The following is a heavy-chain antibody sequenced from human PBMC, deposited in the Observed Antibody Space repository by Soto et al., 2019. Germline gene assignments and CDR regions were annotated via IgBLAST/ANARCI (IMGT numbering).Heavy chain of an antibody. J-gene: IGHJ6*02. Sequence: GASVKVSCKASGYTFTSYGISWVRQAPGQGLEWMGWISAYNGNTNYAQKLQGRVTMTTDTSTSTAYMELRSLRSDDTAVYYCARAGDSSSWYNHYYYYYGMEVWGQGTTVTVSS. CDR1: GYTFTSYG. V-gene: IGHV1-18*01. CDR2: ISAYNGNT. CDR3: ARAGDSSSWYNHYYYYYGMEV. D-gene: IGHD6-13*01.